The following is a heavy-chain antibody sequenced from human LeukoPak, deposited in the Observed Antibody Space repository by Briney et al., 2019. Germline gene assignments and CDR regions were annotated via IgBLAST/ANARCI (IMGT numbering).Heavy chain of an antibody. D-gene: IGHD3-16*01. CDR2: INPNSDGT. Sequence: GASVKVSCKASGYTFTDHYVHWVRQAPGQGLEWMGWINPNSDGTNYAQKFQGRVTMTRDTSISTAYMGLSRLRSDDTAVYYCARRVGLRATNENYYYYYMDVWGKGTTVTVSS. CDR1: GYTFTDHY. J-gene: IGHJ6*03. V-gene: IGHV1-2*02. CDR3: ARRVGLRATNENYYYYYMDV.